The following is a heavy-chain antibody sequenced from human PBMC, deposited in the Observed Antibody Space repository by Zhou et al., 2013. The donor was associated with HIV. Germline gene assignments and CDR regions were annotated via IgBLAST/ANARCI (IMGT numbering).Heavy chain of an antibody. D-gene: IGHD4-17*01. V-gene: IGHV1-69*05. CDR1: GGTVTTL. CDR3: ARDVGAYFDV. CDR2: VFPMFGAA. J-gene: IGHJ4*02. Sequence: QVQLVQSGAEVKKPGSSAKVSCKASGGTVTTLSWLRQAPGQRLEYMGEVFPMFGAAHSAQKFQGRVTITTDESTNTAYLHLSNLRSEDTAIYYCARDVGAYFDVWGQGTLVTVSS.